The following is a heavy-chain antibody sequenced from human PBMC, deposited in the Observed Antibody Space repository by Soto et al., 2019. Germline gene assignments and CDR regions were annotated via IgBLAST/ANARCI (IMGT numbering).Heavy chain of an antibody. V-gene: IGHV1-69*01. CDR3: AREYRSSSGRFDN. CDR1: GGSFSSYA. D-gene: IGHD6-6*01. J-gene: IGHJ4*02. Sequence: QVQLVQSGAEVKKPGSSVKVSCKASGGSFSSYAISWVRQAPGQGLEWMGGIIPIFGTPSYAQKFQGRVTITADESPTTAYMDLSSLRSEDTAVYYCAREYRSSSGRFDNWGQGTLVTVSS. CDR2: IIPIFGTP.